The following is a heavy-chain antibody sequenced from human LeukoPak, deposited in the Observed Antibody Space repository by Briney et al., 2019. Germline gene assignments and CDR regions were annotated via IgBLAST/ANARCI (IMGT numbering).Heavy chain of an antibody. V-gene: IGHV1-18*01. CDR2: TRAHNDDT. D-gene: IGHD1-1*01. Sequence: GASVKVSCKASGYTFTSYGISWVRQAPGQGLEWMGWTRAHNDDTNYAETLQGRLTITTDISTSTAYMELTSLRSDDTAVYYCARDWDSRNDYFDPWGQGTLVIVSS. CDR1: GYTFTSYG. CDR3: ARDWDSRNDYFDP. J-gene: IGHJ4*02.